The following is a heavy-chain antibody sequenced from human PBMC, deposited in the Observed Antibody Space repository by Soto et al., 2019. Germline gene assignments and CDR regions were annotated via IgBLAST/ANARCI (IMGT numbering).Heavy chain of an antibody. V-gene: IGHV3-9*01. J-gene: IGHJ3*02. CDR2: ISWNSGSI. CDR1: GFTFDDYA. D-gene: IGHD3-16*02. CDR3: AKDPQIKDIWGSYRYEGLGAFDI. Sequence: GGSLRLSCAASGFTFDDYAMHWVRQAPGKGLEWVSGISWNSGSIGYADSVKGRFTISRDNAKNSLYLQMNSLRAEDTALYYCAKDPQIKDIWGSYRYEGLGAFDIWGQGTMVTVSS.